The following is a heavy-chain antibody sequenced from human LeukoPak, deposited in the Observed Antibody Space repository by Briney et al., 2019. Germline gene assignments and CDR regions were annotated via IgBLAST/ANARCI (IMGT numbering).Heavy chain of an antibody. J-gene: IGHJ4*02. V-gene: IGHV3-21*01. CDR1: GFTFSSYT. Sequence: PGGSLRLSCAATGFTFSSYTMHWIRQAPGKGLEWVSSISGSNSYIFYADSVKGRFTVSRDNAKDSLYLQMNSLRAEDTAVYYCARALTTLTYEGYWGQGTLVTVSS. CDR2: ISGSNSYI. D-gene: IGHD1-1*01. CDR3: ARALTTLTYEGY.